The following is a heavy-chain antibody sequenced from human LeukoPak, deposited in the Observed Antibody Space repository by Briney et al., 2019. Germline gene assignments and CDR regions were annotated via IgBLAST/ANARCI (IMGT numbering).Heavy chain of an antibody. Sequence: HPGGSLRLSCAASGFTFSSYWMSWVRQAPGKGLEWVANIKQDGSEKYYVDSVKGRFTISRDNAKNSLYLQMNGLRAEDTAVYYCATTYYDFWSGSTPYYYYGMDVWGQGTTVTVSS. CDR2: IKQDGSEK. J-gene: IGHJ6*02. V-gene: IGHV3-7*01. CDR1: GFTFSSYW. CDR3: ATTYYDFWSGSTPYYYYGMDV. D-gene: IGHD3-3*01.